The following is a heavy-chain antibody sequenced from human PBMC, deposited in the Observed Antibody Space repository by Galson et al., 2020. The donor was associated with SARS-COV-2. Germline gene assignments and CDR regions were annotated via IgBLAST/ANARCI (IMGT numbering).Heavy chain of an antibody. Sequence: SQTLSLTCTVSGASIGNDDSHLTWVRQHPGKGLEWIGDISYRGTTHYSTSLKSRITTSADTSNNQFFLTLSSVTAADTAVYYCATYYAGAGGRGHWGQGALVTVSS. CDR3: ATYYAGAGGRGH. J-gene: IGHJ4*02. CDR2: ISYRGTT. CDR1: GASIGNDDSH. D-gene: IGHD3-10*01. V-gene: IGHV4-31*02.